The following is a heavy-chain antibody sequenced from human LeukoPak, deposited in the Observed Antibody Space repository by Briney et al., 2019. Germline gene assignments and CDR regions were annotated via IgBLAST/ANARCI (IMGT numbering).Heavy chain of an antibody. V-gene: IGHV3-49*03. CDR1: GFTFGDYA. D-gene: IGHD1-26*01. Sequence: PGGSLRLSCTASGFTFGDYAMSWFRQAPGKGLEWVGFIRSKAYGGTTEYAASVKGRFTISRDDSKSIAYLQMNSLKTEDTAVYYCTRDGPEWELLRVDYWGQGTLVTVSS. CDR2: IRSKAYGGTT. J-gene: IGHJ4*02. CDR3: TRDGPEWELLRVDY.